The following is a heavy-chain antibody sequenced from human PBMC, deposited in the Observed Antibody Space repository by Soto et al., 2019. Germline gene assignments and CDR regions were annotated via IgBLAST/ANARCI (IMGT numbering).Heavy chain of an antibody. CDR2: IDPSDSDI. V-gene: IGHV5-51*01. D-gene: IGHD3-3*01. CDR1: GYRFVSYR. CDR3: ARSFFDNFAY. J-gene: IGHJ4*01. Sequence: EPLKISSKGSGYRFVSYRSGWVRQMPGKGLEWMGIIDPSDSDIRYSPSFQGQVTISADKSISTAYLQWSSLKASDTAIYYGARSFFDNFAYWGHGTLVTVSS.